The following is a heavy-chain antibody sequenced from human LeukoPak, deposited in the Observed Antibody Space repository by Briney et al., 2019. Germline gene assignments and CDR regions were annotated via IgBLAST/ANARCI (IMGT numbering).Heavy chain of an antibody. CDR2: ISAYNGNT. D-gene: IGHD2-2*01. V-gene: IGHV1-18*01. J-gene: IGHJ4*02. CDR1: GYTFTSYG. Sequence: ASVKVSCKASGYTFTSYGISWVRQAPGQGLEWMGWISAYNGNTNYAQELQGRVTMTTDTSTSTAYMELRSLRSDDTAVYYCARDPSTATPYYFDYWGQGTLVTVSS. CDR3: ARDPSTATPYYFDY.